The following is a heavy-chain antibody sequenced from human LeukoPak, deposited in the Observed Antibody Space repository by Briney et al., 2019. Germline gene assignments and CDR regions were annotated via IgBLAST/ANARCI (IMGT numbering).Heavy chain of an antibody. CDR3: AKDAQRGFDYSNSLEY. D-gene: IGHD4-11*01. J-gene: IGHJ4*02. V-gene: IGHV3-33*06. CDR2: IWSDGTEK. CDR1: GFAYSHYG. Sequence: GGSLRLSCAASGFAYSHYGMHWVRQAPGKGLEWVAVIWSDGTEKYYADPVKGRFTISRDNSKNMLYLQMNSLRGEDTGVYYCAKDAQRGFDYSNSLEYWGLGALVTVSS.